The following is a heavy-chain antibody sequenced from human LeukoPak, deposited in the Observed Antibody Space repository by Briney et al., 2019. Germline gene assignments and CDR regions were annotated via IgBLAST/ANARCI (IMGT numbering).Heavy chain of an antibody. J-gene: IGHJ4*02. CDR1: GFTVSSNY. CDR3: ATGSGYYYYFDY. D-gene: IGHD3-3*01. Sequence: GRSLRLSCAASGFTVSSNYMSWVRQAPGKGLEWVSVIYSGGSTYYADSVKGRFTISRDNSKNTLYLQMNSLRAEDTAVYYCATGSGYYYYFDYWGQGTLVTVSS. V-gene: IGHV3-53*01. CDR2: IYSGGST.